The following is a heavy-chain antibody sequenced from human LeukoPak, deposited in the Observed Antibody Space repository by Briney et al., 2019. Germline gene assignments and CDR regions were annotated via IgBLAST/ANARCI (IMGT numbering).Heavy chain of an antibody. CDR3: ARDWRYSSSSQYYFGMDV. CDR2: ISSNTKYI. D-gene: IGHD6-6*01. J-gene: IGHJ6*02. V-gene: IGHV3-21*01. Sequence: GGSLRLSCAASGFTFNIYVMNWVRQAPGKGLEWVSSISSNTKYIYYADSVKGRFTISRDNANNSLYLQMNSLRAEDTAVYYCARDWRYSSSSQYYFGMDVWGQGPRSPSP. CDR1: GFTFNIYV.